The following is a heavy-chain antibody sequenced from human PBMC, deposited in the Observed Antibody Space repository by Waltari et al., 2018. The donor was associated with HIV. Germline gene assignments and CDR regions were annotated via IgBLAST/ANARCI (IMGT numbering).Heavy chain of an antibody. J-gene: IGHJ4*02. D-gene: IGHD3-3*01. Sequence: QITLKESGPTLVKPTQTLTLTCTFSGFSLSTSGVGVGWFRQPPGNALEWLALIYWDDDKRYSPSLKSRLTITKDTSKNQVVLTMTNMDPVDTATYYCAHTRTYYDFWSGPPDPPHYFDYWGQGTLVTVSS. V-gene: IGHV2-5*02. CDR1: GFSLSTSGVG. CDR3: AHTRTYYDFWSGPPDPPHYFDY. CDR2: IYWDDDK.